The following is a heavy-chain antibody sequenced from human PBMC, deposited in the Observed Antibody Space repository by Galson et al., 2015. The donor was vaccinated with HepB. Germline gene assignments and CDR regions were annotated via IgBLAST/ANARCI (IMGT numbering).Heavy chain of an antibody. J-gene: IGHJ6*02. CDR3: ARGGESDCSGGSCYSDYYYGMDV. CDR1: GYTFTSYG. V-gene: IGHV1-18*04. D-gene: IGHD2-15*01. Sequence: SVKVSCKASGYTFTSYGISWVRQAPGQGLEWMGWISAYNGNTNYAQKLQGRVTMTTDTSTSTAYMELRSLRSDDTAVYYCARGGESDCSGGSCYSDYYYGMDVWGQGTTVTVSS. CDR2: ISAYNGNT.